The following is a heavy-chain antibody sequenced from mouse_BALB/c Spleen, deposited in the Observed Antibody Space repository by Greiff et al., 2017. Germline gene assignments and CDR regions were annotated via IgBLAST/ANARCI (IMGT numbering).Heavy chain of an antibody. V-gene: IGHV1S22*01. Sequence: LQQPGSELVRPGASVKLSCKASGYTFTSYWMHWVKQRHGQGLEWIGNIYPGSGSTNYDEKFKSKGTLTVDTSSSTAYMHLSSLTSEDSAVYYCTRGGNYNWFAYWGQGTLVTVSA. D-gene: IGHD2-1*01. CDR2: IYPGSGST. J-gene: IGHJ3*01. CDR1: GYTFTSYW. CDR3: TRGGNYNWFAY.